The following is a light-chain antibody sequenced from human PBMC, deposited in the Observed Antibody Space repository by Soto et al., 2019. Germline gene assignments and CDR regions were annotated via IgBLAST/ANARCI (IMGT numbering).Light chain of an antibody. V-gene: IGLV2-14*01. CDR3: SSYTSSSRDV. J-gene: IGLJ1*01. CDR2: DVS. CDR1: SSDVGGYNY. Sequence: QSALTQPASVSGSPGQSITISCTGTSSDVGGYNYVSRYQQQPGKAPKLMISDVSNRPSGFSNRFSGSNSVNTASLTISGLYAANDADYYFSSYTSSSRDVFGSGTTLTVL.